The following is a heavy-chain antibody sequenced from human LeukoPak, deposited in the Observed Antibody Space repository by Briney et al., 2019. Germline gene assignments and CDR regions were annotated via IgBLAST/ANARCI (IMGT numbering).Heavy chain of an antibody. D-gene: IGHD6-19*01. CDR3: ARDLLSGWGS. Sequence: GRSLRLSCAASGFTFSSYGMHWVRQAPGKGLEWVAVISYDGSNKYYADSVKGRFTISRDNAKNTLYLQMNSLRAEDTAVYYCARDLLSGWGSWGQGTLVTVSS. J-gene: IGHJ4*02. CDR2: ISYDGSNK. CDR1: GFTFSSYG. V-gene: IGHV3-30*03.